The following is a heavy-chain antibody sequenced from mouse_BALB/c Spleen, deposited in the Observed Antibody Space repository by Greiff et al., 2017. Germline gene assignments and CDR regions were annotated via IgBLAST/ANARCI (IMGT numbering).Heavy chain of an antibody. V-gene: IGHV10-1*02. CDR1: GFTFNTYA. CDR3: VRGKHFDY. J-gene: IGHJ2*01. CDR2: IRSKSNNYAT. Sequence: EAGGGLVQPKGSLKLSCAASGFTFNTYAMNWVRQAPGKGLEWVARIRSKSNNYATYYADSVKDRFTISRDDSQSMLYLQMNNLKTEDTAMYYCVRGKHFDYWGQGTTLTVSS.